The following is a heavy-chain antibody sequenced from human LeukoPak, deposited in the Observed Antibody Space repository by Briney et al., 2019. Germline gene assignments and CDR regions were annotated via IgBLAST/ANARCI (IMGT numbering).Heavy chain of an antibody. CDR3: ATFSASGWYFFH. J-gene: IGHJ4*02. CDR2: MNPISGIA. D-gene: IGHD6-19*01. V-gene: IGHV1-8*01. Sequence: ASVKVSCKASGYTFTNYNIHWVRQATGQGLEWMGWMNPISGIAYCAQKLQGRLTMTRNTSISTAYMELSSLRSEDTAIYYCATFSASGWYFFHWGQGTLVTVSS. CDR1: GYTFTNYN.